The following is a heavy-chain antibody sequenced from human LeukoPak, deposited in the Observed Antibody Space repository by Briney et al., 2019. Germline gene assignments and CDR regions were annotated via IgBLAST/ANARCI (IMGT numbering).Heavy chain of an antibody. CDR3: ARKSYDFWSGYPGYYFDY. D-gene: IGHD3-3*01. V-gene: IGHV4-34*01. CDR1: GGSFSGYY. J-gene: IGHJ4*02. Sequence: SETLSLTCAVYGGSFSGYYWSWIRQPPGKGLEWIGEINHSGSTNYNPSLKSRVTISVDTSKNQFSLKLSSVTAADTAVYYCARKSYDFWSGYPGYYFDYWGQGTLVTVSS. CDR2: INHSGST.